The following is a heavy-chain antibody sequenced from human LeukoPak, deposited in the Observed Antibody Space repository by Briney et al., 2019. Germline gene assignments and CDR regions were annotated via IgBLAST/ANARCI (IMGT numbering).Heavy chain of an antibody. CDR1: GGSISSYY. Sequence: SETLSLTCTVSGGSISSYYWSWIRQPPGKGLEWIGYIYYSGSTNYNPSLKSRVTISVDTSKNQFSLKLSSVTAADTAVYYCARVTTFVLWFDPWGQGTLVTVSS. J-gene: IGHJ5*02. CDR2: IYYSGST. D-gene: IGHD2/OR15-2a*01. CDR3: ARVTTFVLWFDP. V-gene: IGHV4-59*08.